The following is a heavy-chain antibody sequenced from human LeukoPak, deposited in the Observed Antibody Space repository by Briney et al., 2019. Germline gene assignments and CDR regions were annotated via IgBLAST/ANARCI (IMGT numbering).Heavy chain of an antibody. V-gene: IGHV3-21*01. D-gene: IGHD3-22*01. J-gene: IGHJ4*02. Sequence: GGSLRLSCAASGFTFSSYSMNWVRQAPGKGREWVSSISSSSYIYYADSVKGRFTISRDNARNSLYLQMNSLRAEDTAVYYCARAGSSGYYYTQYYFDYWGQGTLVTVSS. CDR1: GFTFSSYS. CDR3: ARAGSSGYYYTQYYFDY. CDR2: ISSSSYI.